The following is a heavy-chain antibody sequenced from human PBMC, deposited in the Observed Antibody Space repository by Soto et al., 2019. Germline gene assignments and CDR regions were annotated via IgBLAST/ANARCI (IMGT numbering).Heavy chain of an antibody. V-gene: IGHV3-21*06. Sequence: PGGSLRLSCTGSGFTFSSSSMTWVRQGPGKGLEWVSSISSSSSYIYFADSLKGRFTISRDNAKNSLYLQMNSLSAEDTAVYYCARDMGEMSAVWGQGTQVTVSS. CDR3: ARDMGEMSAV. CDR1: GFTFSSSS. J-gene: IGHJ4*02. D-gene: IGHD3-16*01. CDR2: ISSSSSYI.